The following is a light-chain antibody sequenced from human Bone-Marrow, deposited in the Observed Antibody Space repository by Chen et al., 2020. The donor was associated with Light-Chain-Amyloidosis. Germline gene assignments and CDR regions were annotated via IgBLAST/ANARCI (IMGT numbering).Light chain of an antibody. CDR2: AAS. V-gene: IGKV1-39*01. J-gene: IGKJ1*01. CDR1: QTINTY. CDR3: QQNFGSPWP. Sequence: DIQMTQSPSSLSASVGDKVTITCRASQTINTYLNWYQHKPGKAPDLLIFAASTLQSGVPSRFSGSGSGTAFTLTIRSLRPEDFATYYCQQNFGSPWPFGQGTKVEIK.